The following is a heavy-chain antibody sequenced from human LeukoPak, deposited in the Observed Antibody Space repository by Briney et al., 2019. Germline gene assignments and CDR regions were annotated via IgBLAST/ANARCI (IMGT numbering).Heavy chain of an antibody. V-gene: IGHV3-33*01. Sequence: PGGSLRLSCAASGFPFSSYGMHWVRQAPGKGLEWVAAIWNDGSNKYYVESVKGRFTISRDDSKNTQYLQMNSLRAEDTAVYYCARDPLLGYCSSTSWRPPDYWGQGTLVTVSS. D-gene: IGHD2-2*01. CDR2: IWNDGSNK. J-gene: IGHJ4*02. CDR3: ARDPLLGYCSSTSWRPPDY. CDR1: GFPFSSYG.